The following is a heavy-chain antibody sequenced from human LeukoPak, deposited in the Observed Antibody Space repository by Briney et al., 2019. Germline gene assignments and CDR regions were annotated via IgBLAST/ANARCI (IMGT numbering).Heavy chain of an antibody. CDR2: IYYSGST. J-gene: IGHJ4*02. V-gene: IGHV4-59*01. CDR3: ARGNGRFDY. CDR1: GGSISSYY. Sequence: PSETLALACTVSGGSISSYYWSWIRQPPGKGLEWIGYIYYSGSTNYSPSLKSRVTISVDTSKNQFSLKLSSVTAADTAVYYCARGNGRFDYWGQGTLVTVSS. D-gene: IGHD1-1*01.